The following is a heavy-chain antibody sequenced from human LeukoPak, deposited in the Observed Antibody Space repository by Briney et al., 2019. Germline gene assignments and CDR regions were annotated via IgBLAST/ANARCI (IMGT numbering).Heavy chain of an antibody. J-gene: IGHJ3*02. D-gene: IGHD3-22*01. CDR2: IDPNSGGT. CDR1: GYTFTGYY. V-gene: IGHV1-2*02. Sequence: GASVKVSCKTSGYTFTGYYMHWVRQAPGLALEWMGWIDPNSGGTNYAQRFQGRVTMTRDTSMSTAYMELSRLRSDDSAVYYCARYFYDSSGSSSDAFDIWGQGTMVTVSS. CDR3: ARYFYDSSGSSSDAFDI.